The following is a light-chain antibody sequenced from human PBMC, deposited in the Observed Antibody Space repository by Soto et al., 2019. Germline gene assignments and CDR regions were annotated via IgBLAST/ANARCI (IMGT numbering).Light chain of an antibody. CDR2: DVS. V-gene: IGKV1-5*01. Sequence: DIQMTQSPSTLSAAVGDRVTITCRASQSISTWLAWYQQKPGKAPELLIYDVSSLKSGVPSRFSGSGSWTEFTLNISSLQPEDFATYYCQQYNTYLAFGRGTKVEI. J-gene: IGKJ1*01. CDR1: QSISTW. CDR3: QQYNTYLA.